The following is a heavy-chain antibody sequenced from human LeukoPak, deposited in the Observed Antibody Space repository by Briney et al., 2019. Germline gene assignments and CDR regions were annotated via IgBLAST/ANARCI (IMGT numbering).Heavy chain of an antibody. J-gene: IGHJ3*01. Sequence: GGSLRLSCAASGFTFSDNYMNWVRQAPGKGLEWVSSISSSSSYIYYADSVKGRFTISRDNAKNSLYLQMNSLRAEDTAVYYCARGPFTNDAFDVWGQGTRVTVSS. CDR3: ARGPFTNDAFDV. V-gene: IGHV3-21*01. CDR2: ISSSSSYI. CDR1: GFTFSDNY. D-gene: IGHD2-8*01.